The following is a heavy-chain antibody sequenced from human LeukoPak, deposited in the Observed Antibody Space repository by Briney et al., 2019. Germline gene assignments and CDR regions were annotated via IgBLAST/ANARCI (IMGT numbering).Heavy chain of an antibody. CDR3: ARGRPLDAFDI. Sequence: SQTLSLTCTVSGGSISSGGYYWSWIRQHPGKGLEWIGYIYYSGSTYYNPSLKSRVTVSVDTSKNQFSLKLSSVTAADTAVYYCARGRPLDAFDIWGQGTLVTVSS. J-gene: IGHJ3*02. V-gene: IGHV4-31*03. CDR2: IYYSGST. CDR1: GGSISSGGYY.